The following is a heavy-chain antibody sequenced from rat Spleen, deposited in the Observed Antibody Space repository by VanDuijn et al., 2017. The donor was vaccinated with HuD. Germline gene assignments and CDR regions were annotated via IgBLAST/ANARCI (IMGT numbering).Heavy chain of an antibody. CDR1: GLNFNDYW. J-gene: IGHJ2*01. Sequence: EVKLVESGGGLVQPGRSLKLSCAASGLNFNDYWMGWVRQAPGKGLESIGAIHEDSRKLNYTPSLKEKFTISRDNAKSTLYLQMDSLRSEETATYYCARVGTTTLDYWGQGVMVTVSS. V-gene: IGHV4-2*01. CDR3: ARVGTTTLDY. D-gene: IGHD1-10*01. CDR2: IHEDSRKL.